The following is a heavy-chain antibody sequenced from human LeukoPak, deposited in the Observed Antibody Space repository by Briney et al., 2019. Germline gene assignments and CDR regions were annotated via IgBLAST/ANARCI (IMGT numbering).Heavy chain of an antibody. D-gene: IGHD3-10*02. V-gene: IGHV1-24*01. J-gene: IGHJ4*02. CDR1: GYTLTELS. Sequence: ASVKVSCKVSGYTLTELSMHWVRQAPGKGLECMGGFDPEDGETIYAQKFQGRVTMTEDTSTDTAYMELSSLRSEDTAVYYCATDSRFGELFGYWGQGTLVTVSS. CDR2: FDPEDGET. CDR3: ATDSRFGELFGY.